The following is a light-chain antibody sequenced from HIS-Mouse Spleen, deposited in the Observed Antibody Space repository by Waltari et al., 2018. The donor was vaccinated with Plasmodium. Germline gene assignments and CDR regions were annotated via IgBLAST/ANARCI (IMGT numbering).Light chain of an antibody. CDR2: RDS. J-gene: IGLJ2*01. CDR1: NLGSKN. CDR3: QVWDSSTVV. Sequence: SYDLTQPLSVSVALGQTARITCGGNNLGSKNVHWDPQKPGQAPVMVIYRDSNRPSGIAERFSGSNSGKTATVTISRAQAGDEADYYCQVWDSSTVVFGGGTKLTVL. V-gene: IGLV3-9*01.